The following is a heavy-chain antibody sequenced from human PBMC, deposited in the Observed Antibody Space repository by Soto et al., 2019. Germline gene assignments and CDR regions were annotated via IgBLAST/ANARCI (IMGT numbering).Heavy chain of an antibody. V-gene: IGHV4-30-4*01. Sequence: QVQLQDSGPGLVKPSQTLSLTCTVSDGSISSGDYFWSWIRQSPGNGLEWIGYISSIGSTYYNPSLKGRVSVSRDTSQNQFSLKLRYVTTTDTAAYYCARGLVIRPCCYHGMDVWGQGTTVTVSS. CDR2: ISSIGST. D-gene: IGHD3-9*01. CDR3: ARGLVIRPCCYHGMDV. J-gene: IGHJ6*02. CDR1: DGSISSGDYF.